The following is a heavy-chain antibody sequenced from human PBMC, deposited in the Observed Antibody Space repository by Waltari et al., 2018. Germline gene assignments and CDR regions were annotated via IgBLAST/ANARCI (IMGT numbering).Heavy chain of an antibody. V-gene: IGHV4-61*02. CDR1: GESITSNSFY. CDR2: FYSSEYI. D-gene: IGHD7-27*01. CDR3: AREVTKVELGRRLPHFFDS. J-gene: IGHJ4*02. Sequence: QVQLQESGPGLVKPSQTLSLTFTVSGESITSNSFYGNWVRQPAGKGLEWIGRFYSSEYINYNPSLKSRVTISRDTSKKQFFLKLTSVTAADTAFYYCAREVTKVELGRRLPHFFDSWGQGTLVTVSS.